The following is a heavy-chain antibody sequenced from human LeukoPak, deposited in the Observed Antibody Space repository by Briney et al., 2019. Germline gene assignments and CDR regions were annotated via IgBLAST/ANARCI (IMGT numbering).Heavy chain of an antibody. J-gene: IGHJ4*02. Sequence: GGSLRLSCAASGFSFSSYEMNWVRQAPGKGLEGVSYISSGGSVIYYADSVKGRFTISRDNAKNTVYLQMNSLRAEDTAFYYCARDKEGGSIISFDYWGQGTLVTVSS. CDR2: ISSGGSVI. V-gene: IGHV3-48*03. D-gene: IGHD1-14*01. CDR1: GFSFSSYE. CDR3: ARDKEGGSIISFDY.